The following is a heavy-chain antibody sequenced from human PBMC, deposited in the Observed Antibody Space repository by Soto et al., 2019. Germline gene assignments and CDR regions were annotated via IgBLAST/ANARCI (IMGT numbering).Heavy chain of an antibody. CDR2: SRSKADGYTT. J-gene: IGHJ4*02. V-gene: IGHV3-72*01. D-gene: IGHD4-4*01. CDR3: TRDLRYDSHYYLMD. CDR1: GFTLSDHY. Sequence: EVQLVESGGGLVQPGGSLRLSCAASGFTLSDHYIDWVRQAPGEGLEWVGRSRSKADGYTTEYAASVKGRFTISRVDAKNSLYLQMNSLQIEDTAVYYCTRDLRYDSHYYLMDCGQGTLVTVS.